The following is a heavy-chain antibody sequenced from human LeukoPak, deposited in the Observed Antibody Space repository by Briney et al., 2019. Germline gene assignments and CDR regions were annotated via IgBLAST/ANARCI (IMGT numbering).Heavy chain of an antibody. CDR2: INHSGST. V-gene: IGHV4-34*01. J-gene: IGHJ6*04. D-gene: IGHD3-3*01. CDR1: GGSFSGYY. Sequence: KPSETLSLTCAVYGGSFSGYYWSWIRQPPGKGLEWIGEINHSGSTNYNPSLKSRVTISVDTSKNQFSLKLSSVTAADTAVYYCARVPYGFWSGYYSVVDVWGKGTTVTVSS. CDR3: ARVPYGFWSGYYSVVDV.